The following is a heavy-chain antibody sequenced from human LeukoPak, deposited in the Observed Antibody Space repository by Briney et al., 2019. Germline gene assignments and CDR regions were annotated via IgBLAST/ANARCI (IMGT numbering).Heavy chain of an antibody. V-gene: IGHV3-74*01. Sequence: GGSLRLSCAASGVTFSRYWMHWVRQASGKGLVWVSRIKNDGSSTTYADAVKGRFTISRDNAKNTLYLQMNSLRAEDTAVYYCVREPYCSGGSCYTSGFDCWGQGTLVTVSS. CDR2: IKNDGSST. CDR3: VREPYCSGGSCYTSGFDC. CDR1: GVTFSRYW. J-gene: IGHJ4*02. D-gene: IGHD2-15*01.